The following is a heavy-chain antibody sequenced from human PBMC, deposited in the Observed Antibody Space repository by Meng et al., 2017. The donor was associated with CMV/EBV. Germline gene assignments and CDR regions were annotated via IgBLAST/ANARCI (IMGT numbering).Heavy chain of an antibody. CDR3: ARGVGGWFDP. V-gene: IGHV4-34*01. D-gene: IGHD1-26*01. J-gene: IGHJ5*02. CDR1: GGSFSGYY. CDR2: INHSGST. Sequence: QLQLAQGGAGLLKPADTLSLTCAVYGGSFSGYYWSWIRQPPGKGLEWIGEINHSGSTNYNPSLKSRVTISVDTSKNQFSLKLSSVTAADTAVYYCARGVGGWFDPWGQGTLVTVSS.